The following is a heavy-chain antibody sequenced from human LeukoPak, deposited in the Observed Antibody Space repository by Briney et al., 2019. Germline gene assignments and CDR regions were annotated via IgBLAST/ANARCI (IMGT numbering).Heavy chain of an antibody. CDR2: ISSSGSTI. J-gene: IGHJ4*02. CDR1: GFTFSDYY. CDR3: VREPSGSYYPDY. Sequence: PGGSLRLSCAASGFTFSDYYMSWIRQAPGKGLEWVSKISSSGSTIYYADSVKGRFTISRDNAKSSLFLQMNSLRAEDMAVHHCVREPSGSYYPDYWGQGTLVTVSS. V-gene: IGHV3-11*04. D-gene: IGHD1-26*01.